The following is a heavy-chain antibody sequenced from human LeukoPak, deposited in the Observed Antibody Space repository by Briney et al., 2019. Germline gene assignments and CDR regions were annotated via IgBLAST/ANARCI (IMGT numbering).Heavy chain of an antibody. V-gene: IGHV1-8*02. Sequence: ASVKVSCKASGYTFTSYGISRVRQATGQGLEWMGWMNPNSGNTGYAQKFQGRVTMTRSTSISTAYMELSSLRSEDTAVYYCARNLAPRGSDLWGRGTLVTVSS. CDR1: GYTFTSYG. CDR3: ARNLAPRGSDL. J-gene: IGHJ2*01. CDR2: MNPNSGNT. D-gene: IGHD3-10*01.